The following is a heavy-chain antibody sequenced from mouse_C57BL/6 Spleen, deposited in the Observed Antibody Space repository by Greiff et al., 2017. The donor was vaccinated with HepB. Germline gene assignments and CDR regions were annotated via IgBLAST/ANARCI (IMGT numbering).Heavy chain of an antibody. V-gene: IGHV1-82*01. CDR3: AREGLGRQYYFDY. J-gene: IGHJ2*01. D-gene: IGHD4-1*01. Sequence: VQLQESGPELVKPGASVKISCKASGYAFSSSWMNWVKQRPGKGLEWIGRIYPGDGDTNYNGKFKGKATLTADKSSSTAYMQLSSLTSEDSAVYFCAREGLGRQYYFDYWGQGTTLTVSS. CDR1: GYAFSSSW. CDR2: IYPGDGDT.